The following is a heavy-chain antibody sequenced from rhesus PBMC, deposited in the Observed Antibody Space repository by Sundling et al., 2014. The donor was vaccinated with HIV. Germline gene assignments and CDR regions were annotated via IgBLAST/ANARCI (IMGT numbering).Heavy chain of an antibody. CDR1: GFTFSSYG. Sequence: EVQLVESGGGLVQPGGSLRLSCAASGFTFSSYGIHWVRQAPGKGLEWVAVISYDGSKKYHADSVKGRFTISRDNSKNMLYLQMNNVKLEDTAVYYCASGSLQYLDWFFPDYGLDSWGQGVVVTVSP. V-gene: IGHV3-54*02. CDR2: ISYDGSKK. CDR3: ASGSLQYLDWFFPDYGLDS. J-gene: IGHJ6*01. D-gene: IGHD3-3*01.